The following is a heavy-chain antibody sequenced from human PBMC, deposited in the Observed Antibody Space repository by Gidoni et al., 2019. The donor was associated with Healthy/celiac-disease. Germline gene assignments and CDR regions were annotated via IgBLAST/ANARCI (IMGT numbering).Heavy chain of an antibody. CDR3: ARGFSGYLGIGVYYFDY. CDR2: ISAYNGNT. D-gene: IGHD3-22*01. Sequence: YMGWISAYNGNTNYAQKLQGRVTMTTDTSTSTAYMELRSLRSDDTAVYYCARGFSGYLGIGVYYFDYWGQGTLVTVSS. J-gene: IGHJ4*02. V-gene: IGHV1-18*01.